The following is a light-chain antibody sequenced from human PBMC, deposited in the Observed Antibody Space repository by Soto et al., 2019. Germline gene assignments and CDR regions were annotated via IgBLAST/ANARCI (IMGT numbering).Light chain of an antibody. CDR1: RSVDSH. Sequence: EVVLTQSPATLSLSPGETATLSCRASRSVDSHLAWYQHKPGQAPRLLIFEASTRATGVPARFSGSGSGTHFTITINSLAPEDFAVYYCQQRGNWPPLTFGGGTKVEI. CDR2: EAS. CDR3: QQRGNWPPLT. V-gene: IGKV3-11*01. J-gene: IGKJ4*01.